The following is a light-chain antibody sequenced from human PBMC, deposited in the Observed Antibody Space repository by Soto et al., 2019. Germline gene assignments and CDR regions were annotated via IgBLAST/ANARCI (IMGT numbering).Light chain of an antibody. CDR1: QGITSY. J-gene: IGKJ4*01. CDR3: QQLNSYPLT. V-gene: IGKV1-9*01. Sequence: DIQLTQSPSFLSASVGDRVTITCRASQGITSYLAWYQQKPGKAPKLLIYAASTLQRGVPSRFSGSGSGTEFTLTISSLQPEDFATYYCQQLNSYPLTFRGGTKVEIK. CDR2: AAS.